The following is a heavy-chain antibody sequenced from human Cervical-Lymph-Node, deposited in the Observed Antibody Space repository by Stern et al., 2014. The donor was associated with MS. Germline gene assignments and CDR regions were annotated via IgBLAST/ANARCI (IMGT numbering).Heavy chain of an antibody. Sequence: QITLKESGPTLVNPTQTLTLTCAFSGFSLSTTGVGVGWIRQPPGKALEWLALIYLDEDKRYRPSLKSRLTITQATSKNQEHRTLPNVDPVDTAAYYCAHSPPSDDDAFDIWGQGTMVTISS. V-gene: IGHV2-5*02. CDR2: IYLDEDK. CDR1: GFSLSTTGVG. D-gene: IGHD2-21*02. CDR3: AHSPPSDDDAFDI. J-gene: IGHJ3*02.